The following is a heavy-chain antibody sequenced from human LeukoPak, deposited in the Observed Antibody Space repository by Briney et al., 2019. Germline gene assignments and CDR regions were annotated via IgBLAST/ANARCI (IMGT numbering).Heavy chain of an antibody. V-gene: IGHV4-39*07. CDR3: TRAASSGPLFTYHMDV. D-gene: IGHD3-22*01. J-gene: IGHJ6*03. Sequence: SETLSLTCSVSGGSIRSSDDYWGFVRQTPGRGLEWMGSIYYTGSSHYNPSLKSRATISVDTSKNQFSLKLTSVTAADTAVYYCTRAASSGPLFTYHMDVWGKGTTVTVSS. CDR1: GGSIRSSDDY. CDR2: IYYTGSS.